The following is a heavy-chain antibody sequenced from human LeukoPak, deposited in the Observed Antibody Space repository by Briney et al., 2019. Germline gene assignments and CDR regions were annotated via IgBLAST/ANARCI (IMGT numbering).Heavy chain of an antibody. CDR1: GGSISSYY. Sequence: SETLSLTCTVSGGSISSYYWSWIRQPPGKGLEWIGYIYYSGSTNYNPSLKSRVTISVDTSKNQFSLKLSSVTAADTAVYYCARVRRPYGGGGQWLVNYYYYYGMDVWGQGTTVTVSS. V-gene: IGHV4-59*01. CDR2: IYYSGST. CDR3: ARVRRPYGGGGQWLVNYYYYYGMDV. D-gene: IGHD6-19*01. J-gene: IGHJ6*02.